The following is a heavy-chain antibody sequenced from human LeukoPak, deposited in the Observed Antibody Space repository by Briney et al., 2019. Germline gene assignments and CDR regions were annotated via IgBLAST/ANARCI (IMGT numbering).Heavy chain of an antibody. D-gene: IGHD1-26*01. CDR2: ISSSSTYI. V-gene: IGHV3-21*01. CDR3: AREAWEGAGELTSY. Sequence: AGGSLRLSCAASGFTFSDYSMNWVRQAPGKGLEWVSSISSSSTYIYYADSVKGRFTISRDNAKNSLYLQMNSLRVEDTAVYYCAREAWEGAGELTSYWGQGTLVTVSS. J-gene: IGHJ4*02. CDR1: GFTFSDYS.